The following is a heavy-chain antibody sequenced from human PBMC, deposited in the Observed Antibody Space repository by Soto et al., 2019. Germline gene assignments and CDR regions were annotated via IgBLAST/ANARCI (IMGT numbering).Heavy chain of an antibody. CDR3: AQVCGSCSTAIDY. CDR1: GFRFGSDS. V-gene: IGHV3-48*02. D-gene: IGHD1-26*01. CDR2: VSSTTGTI. Sequence: GSLRLSCAASGFRFGSDSMNWDRQDPGQGLEWLSYVSSTTGTIHYADSVKGRFTISRDNAKNSLYLQMISLREDDTAVYYCAQVCGSCSTAIDYWGQGTLVSGSS. J-gene: IGHJ4*02.